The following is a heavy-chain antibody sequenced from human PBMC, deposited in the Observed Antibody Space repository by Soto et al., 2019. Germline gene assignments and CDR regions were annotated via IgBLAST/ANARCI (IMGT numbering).Heavy chain of an antibody. CDR1: GFTFSDYY. CDR2: ISSSGSTK. D-gene: IGHD3-10*01. CDR3: AKISPGPGGYFDY. Sequence: SGGSLRLSCAASGFTFSDYYMSWIRQAPGKGLEWVSYISSSGSTKYYADSVKGRFTISRDNAKNSVYLQMNSLRAEDTAVYYCAKISPGPGGYFDYWGQGTLVTVSS. V-gene: IGHV3-11*01. J-gene: IGHJ4*02.